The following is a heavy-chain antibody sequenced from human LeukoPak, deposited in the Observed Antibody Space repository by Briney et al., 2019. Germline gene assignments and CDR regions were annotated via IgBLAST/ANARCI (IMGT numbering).Heavy chain of an antibody. CDR1: GLTFTNNW. CDR3: ARDWYHAFDL. V-gene: IGHV3-15*07. J-gene: IGHJ3*01. CDR2: IKSKGDGETT. Sequence: PGGSLRLSCAASGLTFTNNWINWVRQAPGKGLEWVGRIKSKGDGETTDYSAPVKGRFTISRDDLKKMVYLQMNSLKSEDTATYYCARDWYHAFDLWGQGTMVTVSS. D-gene: IGHD3-9*01.